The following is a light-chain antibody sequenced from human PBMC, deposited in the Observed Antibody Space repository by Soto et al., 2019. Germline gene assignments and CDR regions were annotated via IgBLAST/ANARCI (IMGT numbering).Light chain of an antibody. CDR1: SSDIGDYNY. CDR3: NSYTSTKTYV. V-gene: IGLV2-14*01. J-gene: IGLJ1*01. CDR2: EVT. Sequence: QSVLTQPPSATGSPGQSITIPCTGTSSDIGDYNYVSWFQQHPGRAPKLLIFEVTNRPSGVSNRFSGSKSGYTASLTISGLQTEDEADYYCNSYTSTKTYVFGTGTKVTVL.